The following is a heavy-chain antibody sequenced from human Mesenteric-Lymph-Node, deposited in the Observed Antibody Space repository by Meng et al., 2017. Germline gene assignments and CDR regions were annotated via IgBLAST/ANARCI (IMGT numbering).Heavy chain of an antibody. CDR3: ASFDHIPRRNYFDY. D-gene: IGHD2-21*01. J-gene: IGHJ4*02. CDR1: GASFSGYY. CDR2: INRSGST. Sequence: QLSLQQWGAGLLKPSETLSLTCAVYGASFSGYYWSWIRQPPGKGLEWIGEINRSGSTNYNPSLKSRVSISVDTSKNQFSLNLNSMTAADTAVYYCASFDHIPRRNYFDYWGQGTLVTVSS. V-gene: IGHV4-34*01.